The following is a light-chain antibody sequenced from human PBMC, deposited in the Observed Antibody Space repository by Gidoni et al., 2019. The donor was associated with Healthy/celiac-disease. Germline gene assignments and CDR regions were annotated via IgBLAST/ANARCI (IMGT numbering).Light chain of an antibody. CDR2: GAS. V-gene: IGKV3-20*01. CDR3: QQYGSSPPWT. J-gene: IGKJ1*01. CDR1: QSVSSSY. Sequence: EIVLTQSPGTLSLSPGERATLSCRASQSVSSSYLACYKQKPGQAPRLLIYGASSRATGIQDRFSGSGSGTDFTLTISRLELEDFAVYYCQQYGSSPPWTFGQGTKVEIK.